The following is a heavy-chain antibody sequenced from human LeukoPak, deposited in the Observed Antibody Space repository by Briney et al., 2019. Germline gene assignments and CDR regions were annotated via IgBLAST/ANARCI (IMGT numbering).Heavy chain of an antibody. CDR2: INHSGST. D-gene: IGHD1-26*01. Sequence: SETRSLTCAVYGGSFSGYYWSWIRQPPGKGLERIGEINHSGSTNYNPSLKSRVTISVDTSKNQFSLKLSSVTAADTAVYYCVRTRRLVIDYWGQGTLVTVSS. CDR3: VRTRRLVIDY. CDR1: GGSFSGYY. V-gene: IGHV4-34*01. J-gene: IGHJ4*02.